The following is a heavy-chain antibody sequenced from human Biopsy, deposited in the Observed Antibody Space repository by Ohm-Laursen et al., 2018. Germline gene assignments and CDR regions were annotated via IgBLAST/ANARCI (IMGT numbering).Heavy chain of an antibody. D-gene: IGHD6-19*01. J-gene: IGHJ4*02. Sequence: SLRLSCTASGFTFNDYAMHWVRQAPGKGLEWVAIITHDGSKTYYADSVEGRFTISRDQFKSTVYLQLNSLRTEDTAIYYCTKERRGWYSERWGQGALVTVSS. CDR3: TKERRGWYSER. V-gene: IGHV3-30*18. CDR1: GFTFNDYA. CDR2: ITHDGSKT.